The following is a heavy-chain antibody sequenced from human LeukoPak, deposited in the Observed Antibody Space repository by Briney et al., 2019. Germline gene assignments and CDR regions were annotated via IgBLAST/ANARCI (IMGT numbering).Heavy chain of an antibody. D-gene: IGHD3-16*01. Sequence: GGSLRLSCAASGFTFDDYAVHWVRQTPGKGLEWVSYISWNGDGIDYADSVKGRFTISRDNAKNSLYLQMNSLRPEDTALYYCVKGTPLGYWGQGTLVTVSS. CDR3: VKGTPLGY. J-gene: IGHJ4*02. CDR1: GFTFDDYA. V-gene: IGHV3-9*01. CDR2: ISWNGDGI.